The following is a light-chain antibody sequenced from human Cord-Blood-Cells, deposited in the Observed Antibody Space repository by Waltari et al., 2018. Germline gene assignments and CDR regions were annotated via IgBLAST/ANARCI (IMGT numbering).Light chain of an antibody. CDR1: SGSVSTSSY. CDR3: VLYMGSGIWV. Sequence: QTVVTQEPSFSVSPGGTVTLTCGLSSGSVSTSSYPSWYQQTPGQAPRTLIYSTNTRSSGVPDRFSGSILGNKAALTITGAQADDESDYYCVLYMGSGIWVFGGGTKMNVI. V-gene: IGLV8-61*01. J-gene: IGLJ3*02. CDR2: STN.